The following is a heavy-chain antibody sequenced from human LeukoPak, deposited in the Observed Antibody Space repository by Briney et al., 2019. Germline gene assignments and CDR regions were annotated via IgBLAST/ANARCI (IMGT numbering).Heavy chain of an antibody. CDR1: GYTFTDYY. CDR3: ATDRGPQWWESFDC. D-gene: IGHD1-26*01. J-gene: IGHJ4*02. CDR2: INPDSGDT. V-gene: IGHV1-2*02. Sequence: ASVKVSCKASGYTFTDYYIHWVRQAPGQGLEWMGWINPDSGDTNYEQKFQGRVTMTRDTSISTAYMELSRLTFDDTAVYYCATDRGPQWWESFDCWGQGTLVTVSS.